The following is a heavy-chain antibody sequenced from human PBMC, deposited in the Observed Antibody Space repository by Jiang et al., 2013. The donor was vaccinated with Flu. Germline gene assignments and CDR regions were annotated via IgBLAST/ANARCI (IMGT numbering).Heavy chain of an antibody. CDR3: ARSVTYYFYYMDV. CDR1: GGSVSSGSYY. CDR2: ILYTGST. D-gene: IGHD2-21*02. J-gene: IGHJ6*03. V-gene: IGHV4-61*01. Sequence: GSGLVKPSETLSLTCTVSGGSVSSGSYYWSWIRQTPGKALEWIGFILYTGSTNYNPSLRSRVTISADTSKNQFSLRLSSVTAADTAVYYCARSVTYYFYYMDVWGKGTTVTVAS.